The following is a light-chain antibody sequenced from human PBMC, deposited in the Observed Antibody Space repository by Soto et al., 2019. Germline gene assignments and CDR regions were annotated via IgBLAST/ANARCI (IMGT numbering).Light chain of an antibody. Sequence: QLTQSPSSLSASVGDRVTITCLASQSISSYLNWYQQKPGKAPKLLIYAASSLQSGVPSRFSGSGSGTDFTLTISSLQPEDFATYYCQQSYSTPPLTFGGGTKVDIK. CDR3: QQSYSTPPLT. CDR1: QSISSY. V-gene: IGKV1-39*01. CDR2: AAS. J-gene: IGKJ4*02.